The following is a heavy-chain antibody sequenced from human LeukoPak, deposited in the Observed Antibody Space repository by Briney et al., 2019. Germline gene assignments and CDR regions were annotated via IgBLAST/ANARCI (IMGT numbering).Heavy chain of an antibody. CDR2: INHSGST. V-gene: IGHV4-34*01. CDR1: GGSFSGYY. Sequence: SETLSLTCAVYGGSFSGYYWSWIRQPPGKGLEWIGEINHSGSTNYNPSLKSQVTISVDTSKNQFSLKLSSVTAADTAVYYCARGQTFYYYYGMDVWGQGTTVTVSS. CDR3: ARGQTFYYYYGMDV. J-gene: IGHJ6*02. D-gene: IGHD3-16*01.